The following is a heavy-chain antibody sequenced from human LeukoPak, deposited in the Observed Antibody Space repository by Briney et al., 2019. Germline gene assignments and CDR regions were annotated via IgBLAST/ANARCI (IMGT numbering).Heavy chain of an antibody. J-gene: IGHJ4*02. V-gene: IGHV3-11*01. CDR1: GFTFSDYY. D-gene: IGHD6-13*01. Sequence: GGSLRLSCAASGFTFSDYYMSWIRQAPGKGLEWVSYISSSGSTIYYADSVKGRFTISRDNAKNSLYLQMNSLRAEDTAVYYCAREFLYSSSWSPRYFDYRGQGTLVTVSS. CDR2: ISSSGSTI. CDR3: AREFLYSSSWSPRYFDY.